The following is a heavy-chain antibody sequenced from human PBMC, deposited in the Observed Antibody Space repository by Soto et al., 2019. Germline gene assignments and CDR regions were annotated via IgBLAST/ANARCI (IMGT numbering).Heavy chain of an antibody. V-gene: IGHV2-5*01. CDR2: IYWTDDK. J-gene: IGHJ4*01. CDR3: AHLSDAETVSGTGLDY. CDR1: GFSLTTSGLG. D-gene: IGHD3-10*01. Sequence: QITLKESGPTLVKPTQSLTLTCTFSGFSLTTSGLGVGWIRQPPGKALEWLALIYWTDDKRYSPSLKSRLTITKDNSKNQVVLTMTNMDRVDTAKYYCAHLSDAETVSGTGLDYWGQGTLVTVSS.